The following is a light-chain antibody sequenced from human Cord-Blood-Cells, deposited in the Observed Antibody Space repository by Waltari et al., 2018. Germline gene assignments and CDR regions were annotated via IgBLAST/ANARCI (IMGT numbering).Light chain of an antibody. CDR1: QSVSSY. CDR2: DAS. Sequence: EFVLTQSPPPLPLSPGERPTLSCRASQSVSSYLAWYQQKPGQAPRLLIYDASNRATGIPARFSGSGSGTDFTLTISSLEPEDFAVYYCQQRSNWYTFGQGTKLEIK. J-gene: IGKJ2*01. CDR3: QQRSNWYT. V-gene: IGKV3-11*01.